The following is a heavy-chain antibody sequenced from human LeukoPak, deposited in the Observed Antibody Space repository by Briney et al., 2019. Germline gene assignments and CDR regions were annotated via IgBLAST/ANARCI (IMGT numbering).Heavy chain of an antibody. Sequence: GGSLRLSCAASGFTFSSYGMHWVRQAPGKGLEWVAFIRFDESNKYYTDSVKGRFTISRDNSKNTVSLQMNSLRGDDTAVYYCAKDDAWGRYKDWGQGTLVTVSS. CDR3: AKDDAWGRYKD. V-gene: IGHV3-30*02. CDR1: GFTFSSYG. D-gene: IGHD3-16*01. J-gene: IGHJ1*01. CDR2: IRFDESNK.